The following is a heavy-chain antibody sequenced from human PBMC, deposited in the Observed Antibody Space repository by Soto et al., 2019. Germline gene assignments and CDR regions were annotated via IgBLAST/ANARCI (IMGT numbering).Heavy chain of an antibody. V-gene: IGHV4-31*03. D-gene: IGHD3-3*01. Sequence: PSATLALTCTVSGGSISSGGYYWSWIRQHPGKGLEWIGYIYYSGSTYYNPSLKSRVTISVDTSKNQFSLKLSSVTAADTAVYYCARVVTIFGVGAGFDPWGQGTLVTV. J-gene: IGHJ5*02. CDR1: GGSISSGGYY. CDR2: IYYSGST. CDR3: ARVVTIFGVGAGFDP.